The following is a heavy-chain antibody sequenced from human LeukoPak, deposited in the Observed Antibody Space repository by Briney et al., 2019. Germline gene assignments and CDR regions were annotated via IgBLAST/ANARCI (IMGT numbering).Heavy chain of an antibody. D-gene: IGHD5-24*01. V-gene: IGHV3-30*03. CDR1: GFTFSSYG. CDR3: ARRDGYRGMDV. J-gene: IGHJ6*02. Sequence: GGSLRLSCAASGFTFSSYGMHWVHQAPGKGLEWVAVISYDGSNKYYAGSVEGRFTISRDNSKNTLYLQMNSLRAEDTAVYYCARRDGYRGMDVWGQGTTVTVSS. CDR2: ISYDGSNK.